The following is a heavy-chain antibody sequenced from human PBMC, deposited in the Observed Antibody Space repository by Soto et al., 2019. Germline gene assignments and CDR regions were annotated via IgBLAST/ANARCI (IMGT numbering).Heavy chain of an antibody. Sequence: SQTLSLTCAISGDSVSSNSAAWSWIRQSPSRGLEWLGRTFYRSKWYNDYAVSVKGRITINPDTSKNQFSLQLNSLRAEDTAVYHCASAVSTYYYYGMAVWGQGTTVTVSS. CDR2: TFYRSKWYN. V-gene: IGHV6-1*01. J-gene: IGHJ6*02. D-gene: IGHD4-17*01. CDR3: ASAVSTYYYYGMAV. CDR1: GDSVSSNSAA.